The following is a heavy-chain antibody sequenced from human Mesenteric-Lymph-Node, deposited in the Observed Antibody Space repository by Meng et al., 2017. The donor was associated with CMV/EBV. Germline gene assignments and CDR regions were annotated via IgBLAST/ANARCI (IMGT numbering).Heavy chain of an antibody. CDR3: ARSETGYDFWSGYYYYYFDY. D-gene: IGHD3-3*01. Sequence: GSYYWSWIRQPPGKGLEWIGYIDSRGSTAYNPSMKKRVTISVDTEKKKLSLKLSSVTAADTAVYYCARSETGYDFWSGYYYYYFDYWGHGTLVTVSS. J-gene: IGHJ4*01. CDR1: GSYY. V-gene: IGHV4-61*01. CDR2: IDSRGST.